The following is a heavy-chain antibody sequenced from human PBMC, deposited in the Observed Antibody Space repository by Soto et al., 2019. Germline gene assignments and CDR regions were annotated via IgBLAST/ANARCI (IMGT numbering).Heavy chain of an antibody. D-gene: IGHD6-19*01. Sequence: EVQLLESGGGLVQPGGSLRLSCAASGFTFSSYAMSWVRQAPGKGLEWFSAISGSGGSTYYADSVKARFTISRDNCKNTLYLQMNSLRAEDTAVYYCAKDREWLEYYFDYLGQGTLVTVSS. V-gene: IGHV3-23*01. CDR2: ISGSGGST. CDR1: GFTFSSYA. J-gene: IGHJ4*02. CDR3: AKDREWLEYYFDY.